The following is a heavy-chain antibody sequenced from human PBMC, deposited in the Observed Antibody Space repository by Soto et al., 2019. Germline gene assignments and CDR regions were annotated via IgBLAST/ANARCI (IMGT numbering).Heavy chain of an antibody. V-gene: IGHV2-5*02. CDR2: IYWDDDK. CDR1: GFSLSTSGVG. Sequence: SGPTLVKPTQTLTLTCTFSGFSLSTSGVGVGWIRQPPGKALEWLALIYWDDDKRYSPSLKSRLTITKDTSKNQVVLTMTNMDPVDTATYYCAHSVEDTFYGSGSYPFDYWGQGTLVTVSS. D-gene: IGHD3-10*01. CDR3: AHSVEDTFYGSGSYPFDY. J-gene: IGHJ4*02.